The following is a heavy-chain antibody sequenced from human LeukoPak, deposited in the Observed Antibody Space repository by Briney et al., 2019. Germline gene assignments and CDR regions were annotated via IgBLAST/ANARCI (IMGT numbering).Heavy chain of an antibody. CDR3: ASPEDSSGWYYFDY. CDR2: INTNTGNP. J-gene: IGHJ4*02. Sequence: GASVKVSCKASGYTFTSYAMNWVRQAPGQGLEWMRWINTNTGNPTYAQGFTGRFVFSLDTSVSTAYLQISSLKAEDTAVYYCASPEDSSGWYYFDYWGQGTLVTVSS. CDR1: GYTFTSYA. D-gene: IGHD6-19*01. V-gene: IGHV7-4-1*02.